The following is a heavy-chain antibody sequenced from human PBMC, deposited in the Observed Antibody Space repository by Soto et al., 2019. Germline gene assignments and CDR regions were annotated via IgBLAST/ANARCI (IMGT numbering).Heavy chain of an antibody. J-gene: IGHJ6*02. Sequence: ESGGGLVQPGGSLRLSCAASGFTFSSYEMNWVRQAPGKGLEWVSYISSSGSTIYYADSVKGRFTISRDNAKNSLYLQMNSLRAEDTAVYYCASYGSGSYNYYYYGMDVWGQGTTVTVSS. CDR2: ISSSGSTI. CDR1: GFTFSSYE. V-gene: IGHV3-48*03. CDR3: ASYGSGSYNYYYYGMDV. D-gene: IGHD3-10*01.